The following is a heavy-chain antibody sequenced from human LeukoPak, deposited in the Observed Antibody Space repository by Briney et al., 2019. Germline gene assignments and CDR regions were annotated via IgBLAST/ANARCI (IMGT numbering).Heavy chain of an antibody. D-gene: IGHD4-17*01. J-gene: IGHJ4*02. CDR3: ARGHGDYAPPDY. CDR2: IYYSGST. CDR1: GGSISSGDYY. Sequence: SETLSLTCTVSGGSISSGDYYWSWIRQPPGTGLEWIGYIYYSGSTYYNPSLKSRVTISVDTSKNQFSLKLSSVTAADTAVYYCARGHGDYAPPDYWGQGTLVTVSS. V-gene: IGHV4-30-4*01.